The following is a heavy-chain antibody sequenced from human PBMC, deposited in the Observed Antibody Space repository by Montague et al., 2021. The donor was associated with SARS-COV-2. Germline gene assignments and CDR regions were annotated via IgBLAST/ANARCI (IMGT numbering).Heavy chain of an antibody. CDR3: ARRSGVVTAIWALRTSLSSWFDP. D-gene: IGHD2-21*02. CDR1: GGSFSGYY. V-gene: IGHV4-34*01. CDR2: INHSGST. Sequence: SETLSLTCAVYGGSFSGYYWSWIRQPPGKGLEWIGEINHSGSTNYNPSLKSRVTISVDTSKNQFSLKLSSVTAADTAVYYCARRSGVVTAIWALRTSLSSWFDPWGQGTLVTVSS. J-gene: IGHJ5*02.